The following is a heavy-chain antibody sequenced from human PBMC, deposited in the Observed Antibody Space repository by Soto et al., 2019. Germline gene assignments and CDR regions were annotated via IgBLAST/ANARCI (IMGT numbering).Heavy chain of an antibody. CDR1: GFTFSSYG. D-gene: IGHD1-26*01. J-gene: IGHJ5*02. CDR2: ISYDGSNK. Sequence: QVQLVESGGGVVQPGRSLRLSCAASGFTFSSYGMHWVRQAPGKGLEWVAVISYDGSNKYYADSVKGRFTISRDNSKNTLYLQMNRLRAEDTAVYYCAKPAATTGWFDPWGQGTLVTVSS. V-gene: IGHV3-30*18. CDR3: AKPAATTGWFDP.